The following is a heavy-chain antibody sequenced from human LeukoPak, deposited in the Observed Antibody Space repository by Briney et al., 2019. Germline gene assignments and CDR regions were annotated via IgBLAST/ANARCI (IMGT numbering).Heavy chain of an antibody. V-gene: IGHV1-69*05. Sequence: SEKVSCKASGGTFSSYAISWVRQAPGQGLEWMGGIIPIFGTANYAQKFQGRVTITTDESTSTAYMELSSLRSEDTAVYYCARGLRGSGWYFSTFDYWGQGTLVTVSS. CDR1: GGTFSSYA. J-gene: IGHJ4*02. CDR2: IIPIFGTA. D-gene: IGHD6-19*01. CDR3: ARGLRGSGWYFSTFDY.